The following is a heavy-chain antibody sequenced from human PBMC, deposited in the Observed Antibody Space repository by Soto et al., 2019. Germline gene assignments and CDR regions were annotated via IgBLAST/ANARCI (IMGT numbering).Heavy chain of an antibody. CDR1: GYTFITTD. CDR3: ARGGPAAGFDL. J-gene: IGHJ5*02. CDR2: MKPSTGDS. Sequence: HVQLVQSGAEVKKPGASVKVSCKASGYTFITTDINWVRQASGQGLEWMGWMKPSTGDSGSDPDFQGRITMTRDTATSTDYMELSSLKFEDTAVYYGARGGPAAGFDLWGQGSLVTVSS. D-gene: IGHD6-13*01. V-gene: IGHV1-8*01.